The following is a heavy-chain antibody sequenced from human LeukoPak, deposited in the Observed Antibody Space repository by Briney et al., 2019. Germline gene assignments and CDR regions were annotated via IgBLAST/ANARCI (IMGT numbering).Heavy chain of an antibody. CDR1: GFTFSSYT. CDR2: ISSSSSYI. CDR3: ARDPTPRYCSGGSCYTHHGMDV. J-gene: IGHJ6*02. V-gene: IGHV3-21*01. Sequence: PGGSLRLSCAASGFTFSSYTMNWVRQAPGKGLEWVSSISSSSSYIYYADSVKGRLTISRDNAKNSLCLQMNSLRAEDTAVYYCARDPTPRYCSGGSCYTHHGMDVWGQGTTVTVSS. D-gene: IGHD2-15*01.